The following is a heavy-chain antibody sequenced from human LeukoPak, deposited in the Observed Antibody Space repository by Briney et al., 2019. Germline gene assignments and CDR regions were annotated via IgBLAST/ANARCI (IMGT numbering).Heavy chain of an antibody. D-gene: IGHD5-12*01. Sequence: ETLSLTCTVSGGSISSGGYYWSWVRQAPGKGLEWVSAISGTGGNTYYADSVKGRFTISRDNSKNTLYLQMNILRAEDTAVYYCARHIGYDFDYWGQGTLVTVSS. J-gene: IGHJ4*02. CDR2: ISGTGGNT. CDR3: ARHIGYDFDY. V-gene: IGHV3-23*01. CDR1: GGSISSGGYY.